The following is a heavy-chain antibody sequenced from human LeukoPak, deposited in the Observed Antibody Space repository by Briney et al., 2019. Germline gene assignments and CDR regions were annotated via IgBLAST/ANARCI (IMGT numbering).Heavy chain of an antibody. V-gene: IGHV1-18*01. CDR3: ARDERVRFLEWLPYKGTHFDY. Sequence: ASVKVSCKASGYTFTSYGISWVRQAPGQGLEWMGWISAYNGNTNYAQKLQGRVTMTTDTSTSTAYMELRSLRSDDTAVYYCARDERVRFLEWLPYKGTHFDYWGQGTLVTVSS. CDR1: GYTFTSYG. D-gene: IGHD3-3*01. J-gene: IGHJ4*02. CDR2: ISAYNGNT.